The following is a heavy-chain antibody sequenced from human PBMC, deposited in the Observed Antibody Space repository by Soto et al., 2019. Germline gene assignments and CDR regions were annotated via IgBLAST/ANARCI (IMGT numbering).Heavy chain of an antibody. CDR2: IYYSGST. Sequence: QVQLQESGPGLVKPSETLSLTCTVSGGSVSSGSYYWSWIRQPPGKGLEWIGYIYYSGSTNYNPSRKSRVTISVDTSNNQFSLKLSSVTAADTAVYYCASYDYSNLDLDYWGQGTLVTVSS. CDR3: ASYDYSNLDLDY. J-gene: IGHJ4*02. V-gene: IGHV4-61*01. D-gene: IGHD4-4*01. CDR1: GGSVSSGSYY.